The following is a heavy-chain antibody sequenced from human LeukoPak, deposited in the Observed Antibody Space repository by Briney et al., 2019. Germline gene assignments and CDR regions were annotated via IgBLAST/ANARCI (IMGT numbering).Heavy chain of an antibody. D-gene: IGHD6-13*01. J-gene: IGHJ4*02. V-gene: IGHV1-2*04. CDR3: ARGPKGPSVYSSSWYY. Sequence: EASVKVSCKASGYTFTGYYVHWVRQAPGQGLEWMGWINPNSGGTNYAQKFQGWVTMTRDTSISTAYMELSRLRSDDTAVYYCARGPKGPSVYSSSWYYWGQGTLVTVSS. CDR1: GYTFTGYY. CDR2: INPNSGGT.